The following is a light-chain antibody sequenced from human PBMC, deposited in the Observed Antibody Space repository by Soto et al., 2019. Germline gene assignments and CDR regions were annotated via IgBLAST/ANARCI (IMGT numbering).Light chain of an antibody. J-gene: IGKJ1*01. Sequence: EIVLTQSPGTLSLSPGERATLSCRASQSLLNNYLAWYQQKPGQAPRPLMSDASRRATGVPDRFSGSGSGTDFTLTISSLQPEDFTVYSCLQYHNLWAFGQGTKVEI. CDR2: DAS. CDR3: LQYHNLWA. V-gene: IGKV3-20*01. CDR1: QSLLNNY.